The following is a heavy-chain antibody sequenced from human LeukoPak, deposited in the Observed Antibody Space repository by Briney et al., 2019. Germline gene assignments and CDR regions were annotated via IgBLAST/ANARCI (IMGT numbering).Heavy chain of an antibody. CDR1: GYSISSGYY. CDR3: ARAILGQIAVAGL. J-gene: IGHJ4*02. V-gene: IGHV4-38-2*02. Sequence: PSETLSLTCTVSGYSISSGYYWGWIRQPPGEGLEWIGSIYHSGSTYYNPSLKSRVTISVDTSKNQFSLKLSSVTAADTAVYYCARAILGQIAVAGLGGQGTLVTVSS. D-gene: IGHD6-19*01. CDR2: IYHSGST.